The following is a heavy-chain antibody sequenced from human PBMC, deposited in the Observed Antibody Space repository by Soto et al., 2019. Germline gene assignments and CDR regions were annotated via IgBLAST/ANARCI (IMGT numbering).Heavy chain of an antibody. CDR1: GGSFSGYY. Sequence: PSETLSLTCAVYGGSFSGYYWSGIRQPPGKGLEWIGEINHSGSTNYNPSLKSRVTISVDTSKNQFSLKLSSVTAADTAVYYCARGVGNSGYDFSDYWGQGTLVTVSS. CDR3: ARGVGNSGYDFSDY. D-gene: IGHD5-12*01. J-gene: IGHJ4*02. CDR2: INHSGST. V-gene: IGHV4-34*01.